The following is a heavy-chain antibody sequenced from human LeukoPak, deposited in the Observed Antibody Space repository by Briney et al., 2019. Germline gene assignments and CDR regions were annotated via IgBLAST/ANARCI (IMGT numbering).Heavy chain of an antibody. V-gene: IGHV4-39*07. J-gene: IGHJ4*02. Sequence: SETLSLTCTVSGGSISSSTYYWGWIRQPPGKGLEWIGNIYYSGNTNYNPSLKSRVTISVDTSKNQFSLKLTSVTAADTAVYYCAKFGGRYCSGGSCRPGQLDYWGQGTLVTVSS. CDR2: IYYSGNT. D-gene: IGHD2-15*01. CDR1: GGSISSSTYY. CDR3: AKFGGRYCSGGSCRPGQLDY.